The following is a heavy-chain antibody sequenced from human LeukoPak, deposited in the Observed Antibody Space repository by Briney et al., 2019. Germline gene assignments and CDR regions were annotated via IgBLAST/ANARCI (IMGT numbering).Heavy chain of an antibody. J-gene: IGHJ4*02. D-gene: IGHD2-15*01. CDR2: IWFDGSNE. CDR1: GFTFNNYG. Sequence: GGSLRLSCAASGFTFNNYGMHWVRQAPGKGLEWVAVIWFDGSNEFYAHSVKGRFTISRDNSKNTLYLQMNGLGAEDTAVYYCARDQNHLAGYFDHWGQGTLVTVSS. CDR3: ARDQNHLAGYFDH. V-gene: IGHV3-33*01.